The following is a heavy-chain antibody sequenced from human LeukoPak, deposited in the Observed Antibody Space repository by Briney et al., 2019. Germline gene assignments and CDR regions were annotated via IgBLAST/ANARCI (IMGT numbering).Heavy chain of an antibody. D-gene: IGHD6-6*01. CDR2: ISGSGGST. V-gene: IGHV3-23*01. CDR1: GFTFRSHW. CDR3: AKRSLSSSSYFDY. Sequence: GGSLRLSCVGSGFTFRSHWVSWVRQAPGKGLEWVSAISGSGGSTYYADSVKGRFTISRDNSKNTLYLQMNSLRAEDTAVYYCAKRSLSSSSYFDYWGQGTLVTVSS. J-gene: IGHJ4*02.